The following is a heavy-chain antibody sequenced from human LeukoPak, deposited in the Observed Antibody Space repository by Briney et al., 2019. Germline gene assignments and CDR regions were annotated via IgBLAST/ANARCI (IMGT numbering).Heavy chain of an antibody. CDR3: ARDWGGSGRRDAFDI. D-gene: IGHD3-10*01. CDR1: GYTFTSYG. Sequence: GASVKVSCKASGYTFTSYGISWVRQAPGQGLEWMGWINPNSGGTNCAQKFQGRVTMTRDTSISTAYMELSRLRSDDTAVYYCARDWGGSGRRDAFDIWGQGTMVTVSS. V-gene: IGHV1-2*02. J-gene: IGHJ3*02. CDR2: INPNSGGT.